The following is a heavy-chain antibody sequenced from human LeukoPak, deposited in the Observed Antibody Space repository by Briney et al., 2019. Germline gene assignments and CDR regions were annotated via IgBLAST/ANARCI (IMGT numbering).Heavy chain of an antibody. Sequence: SETLSLTCAVYGGSFSGYYWGWIRQPPGKGLEWIGEINHSGSTNYNPSLKSRVTISVDTSKNQFSLKLSSVTAADTAVYYCARGLTYYCDSWGQGTLVTVSS. CDR3: ARGLTYYCDS. V-gene: IGHV4-34*01. CDR1: GGSFSGYY. J-gene: IGHJ4*02. D-gene: IGHD3-22*01. CDR2: INHSGST.